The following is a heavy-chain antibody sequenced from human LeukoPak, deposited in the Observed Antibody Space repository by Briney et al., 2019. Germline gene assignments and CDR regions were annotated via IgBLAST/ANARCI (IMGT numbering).Heavy chain of an antibody. CDR2: IYYSGRT. Sequence: SETLSLTCTVSGDSISSYYWSWIRQPPGKGLEWIAYIYYSGRTNYNPSLKSRVTISLDTSKNQFSLKLSSVTAADTAVYYCARHYDSSGYWYYFDYWGQGTLVTVSS. D-gene: IGHD3-22*01. CDR3: ARHYDSSGYWYYFDY. V-gene: IGHV4-59*08. CDR1: GDSISSYY. J-gene: IGHJ4*02.